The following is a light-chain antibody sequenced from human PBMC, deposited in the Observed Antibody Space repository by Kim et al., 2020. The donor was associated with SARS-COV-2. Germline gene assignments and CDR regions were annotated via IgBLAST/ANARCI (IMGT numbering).Light chain of an antibody. V-gene: IGLV1-47*01. J-gene: IGLJ2*01. Sequence: QSVLSQAPSASGTPGQRVTISCSGSSSNIGNNIVYWYQQIPGTAPKVLIYKNHRRPSGVPDRFSGSKSGTSAALAISGLLSADEGAYYCAAWDDSLSGCVVFGGGTQLTVL. CDR1: SSNIGNNI. CDR2: KNH. CDR3: AAWDDSLSGCVV.